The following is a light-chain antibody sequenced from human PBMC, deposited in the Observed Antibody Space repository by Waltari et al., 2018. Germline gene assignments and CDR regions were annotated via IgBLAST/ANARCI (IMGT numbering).Light chain of an antibody. CDR3: SSYTSSSTLV. V-gene: IGLV2-14*01. CDR1: SSDVGGYNY. J-gene: IGLJ2*01. Sequence: QSALTQPASVSGSPGQSITISCTGTSSDVGGYNYVSWYQQHPGKAPKLMIYEVSNRPSGVSNHFSGSKSGTTASLTISGLQAEDEADYYCSSYTSSSTLVFGGGTKLTVL. CDR2: EVS.